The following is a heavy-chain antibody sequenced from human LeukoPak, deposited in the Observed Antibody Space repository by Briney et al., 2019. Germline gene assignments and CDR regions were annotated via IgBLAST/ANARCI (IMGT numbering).Heavy chain of an antibody. CDR1: GLTVSSNY. CDR3: ARGPVGKDDC. CDR2: INNCGST. Sequence: PGGPLGLSCAASGLTVSSNYMSWVRQAPGKGLEWVSVINNCGSTYYTDSVKGRFTISRDNAKNTLYLQMNSLRAEDTAVYYCARGPVGKDDCWGEGTLVNVPT. V-gene: IGHV3-53*01. D-gene: IGHD4-23*01. J-gene: IGHJ4*02.